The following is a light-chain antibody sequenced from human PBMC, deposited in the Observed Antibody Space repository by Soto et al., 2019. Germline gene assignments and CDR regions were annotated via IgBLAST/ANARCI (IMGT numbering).Light chain of an antibody. CDR3: QQYGSLSWT. V-gene: IGKV3-15*01. Sequence: EIVMTQSPATLSVSPGERATLSCRASQSVSRNLAWYQQKPGQAPRLLIYGASTRATGIPARFSGSGSGTDFTLTISRLEPEDFAVYYCQQYGSLSWTFGQGTKVDIK. J-gene: IGKJ1*01. CDR1: QSVSRN. CDR2: GAS.